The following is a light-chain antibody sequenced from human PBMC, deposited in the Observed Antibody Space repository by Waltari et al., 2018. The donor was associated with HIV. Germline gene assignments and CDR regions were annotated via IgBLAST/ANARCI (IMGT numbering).Light chain of an antibody. Sequence: QSVLTQPPSVSGAPGQRVTISCTGTSSNIGAGYAVHWYQQLPGTAPKLLIYANIHRPSGVPDRFSVSMSATSASLAITGLQAEDGADYFCQSYDSSLSAYVVFGGGTKLTVL. CDR3: QSYDSSLSAYVV. J-gene: IGLJ2*01. V-gene: IGLV1-40*01. CDR2: ANI. CDR1: SSNIGAGYA.